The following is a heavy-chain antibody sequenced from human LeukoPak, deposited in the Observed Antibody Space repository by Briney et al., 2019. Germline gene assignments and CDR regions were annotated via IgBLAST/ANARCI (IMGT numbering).Heavy chain of an antibody. CDR1: GGSISSSSYY. V-gene: IGHV4-39*01. Sequence: PSETLSLTCAVSGGSISSSSYYWGWIRQPPGKGLEWIGSIYYSGSTYYNPSLKSRVTISVDTSKNRFSLKLSSVTAADTAVYYCARRRIGPNYFDYWGQGTLVTVSS. J-gene: IGHJ4*02. D-gene: IGHD1-14*01. CDR2: IYYSGST. CDR3: ARRRIGPNYFDY.